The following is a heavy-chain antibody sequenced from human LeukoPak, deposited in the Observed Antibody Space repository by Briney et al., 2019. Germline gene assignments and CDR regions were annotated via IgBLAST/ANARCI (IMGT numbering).Heavy chain of an antibody. V-gene: IGHV1-18*01. J-gene: IGHJ3*02. CDR3: ARDYYYDSGRDAFDI. CDR2: ISAYKGNT. Sequence: ASVKVSCKASGYTFTNYGVSWVRQAPGQGLEWMGWISAYKGNTNYAQILQGRVTLTTDTSTTTAYMELRSLRSDDTAVYYCARDYYYDSGRDAFDIWGQGTMVTVSS. CDR1: GYTFTNYG. D-gene: IGHD3-22*01.